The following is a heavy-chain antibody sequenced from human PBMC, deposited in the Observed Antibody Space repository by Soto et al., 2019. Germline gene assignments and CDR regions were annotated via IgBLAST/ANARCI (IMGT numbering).Heavy chain of an antibody. Sequence: PGGSLRLSCAASGFTFSSYAMSWVRQAPGKGLEWVSAISGSGGSTYYADSVKGRFTISRDNSKNTLYLQMNSLRAEDTAVYYCARDMRSRGAVGCGGSCYGAFDIWGQGTMVTVSS. CDR1: GFTFSSYA. J-gene: IGHJ3*02. CDR3: ARDMRSRGAVGCGGSCYGAFDI. CDR2: ISGSGGST. D-gene: IGHD2-15*01. V-gene: IGHV3-23*01.